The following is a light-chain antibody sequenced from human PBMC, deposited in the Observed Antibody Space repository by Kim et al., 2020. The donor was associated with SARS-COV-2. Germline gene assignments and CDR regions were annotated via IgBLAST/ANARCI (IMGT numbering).Light chain of an antibody. Sequence: VAPEHAARITCGGNNIGNEHVHWYQQKRGRAPMLVIYRDSTRPSGIPERFSGSNAQNTATLTISRAQAGDEADYYCQVWDSSTAWVFGGGTQLTVL. J-gene: IGLJ2*01. CDR1: NIGNEH. CDR3: QVWDSSTAWV. CDR2: RDS. V-gene: IGLV3-9*01.